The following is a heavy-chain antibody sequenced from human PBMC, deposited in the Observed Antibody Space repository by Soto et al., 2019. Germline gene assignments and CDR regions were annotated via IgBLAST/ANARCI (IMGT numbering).Heavy chain of an antibody. Sequence: QVQLQASGPGLVKPSETLSLTCSVSDGSVNTGNYYWSWIRQPPGKGLEWIGHIYYIGTTNYNPSLKSRVTISVDTSQNQYSLKVASLTAADTAVYFCAREEKQLSRYGGDFDYWGQGNLVTVSS. J-gene: IGHJ4*02. D-gene: IGHD3-16*01. CDR2: IYYIGTT. CDR3: AREEKQLSRYGGDFDY. CDR1: DGSVNTGNYY. V-gene: IGHV4-61*01.